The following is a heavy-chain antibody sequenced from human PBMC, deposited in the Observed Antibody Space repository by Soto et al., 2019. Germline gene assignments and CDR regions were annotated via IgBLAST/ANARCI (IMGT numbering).Heavy chain of an antibody. V-gene: IGHV4-34*01. CDR1: GGFLSESY. Sequence: SETLSLTCAVYGGFLSESYWTWIRQPPGKGLEWIGEINHVGGTNYNPSLKSRVTMSVDTSQSQFSLRLISVTAADTAMYFCVRIRYQLPSSVLWLDPWGQGTPVTVSS. J-gene: IGHJ5*02. CDR3: VRIRYQLPSSVLWLDP. CDR2: INHVGGT. D-gene: IGHD3-16*01.